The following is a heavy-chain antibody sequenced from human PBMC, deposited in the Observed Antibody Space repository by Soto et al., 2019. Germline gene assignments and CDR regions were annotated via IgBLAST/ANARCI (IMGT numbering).Heavy chain of an antibody. CDR2: INRDGSST. V-gene: IGHV3-74*01. CDR3: AREGPGWGGMDV. Sequence: GSLRLSCAASGFTFSSYWMHWVRQAPGEWLVWVSRINRDGSSTSYADSVKGRFTISRDNAKNTLYLQMNSLRAEDTAVYYCAREGPGWGGMDVWGQGTTVTVSS. D-gene: IGHD3-16*01. J-gene: IGHJ6*02. CDR1: GFTFSSYW.